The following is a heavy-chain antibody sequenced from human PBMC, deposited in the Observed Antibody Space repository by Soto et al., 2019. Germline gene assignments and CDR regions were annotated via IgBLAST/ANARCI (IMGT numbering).Heavy chain of an antibody. CDR1: GFTFSSYG. D-gene: IGHD1-20*01. J-gene: IGHJ6*02. CDR3: ANGITRTTIYYYGMDV. Sequence: GGSLRLSCAASGFTFSSYGMHWVRQAPGKGLEWVAVISYDGSNKYYADSVKGRFTISRDNSKNTLYLQMNSLRAEDTAVYYCANGITRTTIYYYGMDVWGQGTTVTVSS. CDR2: ISYDGSNK. V-gene: IGHV3-30*18.